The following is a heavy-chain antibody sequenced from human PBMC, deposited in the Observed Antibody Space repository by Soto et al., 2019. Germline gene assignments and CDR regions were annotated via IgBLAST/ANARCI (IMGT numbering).Heavy chain of an antibody. CDR3: ARAPLGDYDILTSIVY. J-gene: IGHJ4*02. CDR2: ISAYNGNT. V-gene: IGHV1-18*01. D-gene: IGHD3-9*01. CDR1: GYTFTSYG. Sequence: ASVKVSCKASGYTFTSYGISWVRQAPGQGLEWMGWISAYNGNTNYAQKLQGRVTMTTDTSTSTAYMELRSLRSDDTAVYYCARAPLGDYDILTSIVYWGQGTLVTVSS.